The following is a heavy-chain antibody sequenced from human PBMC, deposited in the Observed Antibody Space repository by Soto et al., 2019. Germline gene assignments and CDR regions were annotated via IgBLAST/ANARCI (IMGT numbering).Heavy chain of an antibody. Sequence: PGGSLRLSCAASGFTFSSYWMSWVRQAPGKGLEWVANIKQDGSEKYYVDSVKGRFTISRDNAKNSLYLQMNSLRAEDTAVYYCVTAMVTRYYYGMDVWGQRTTVNVSS. CDR1: GFTFSSYW. CDR2: IKQDGSEK. V-gene: IGHV3-7*03. J-gene: IGHJ6*02. CDR3: VTAMVTRYYYGMDV. D-gene: IGHD5-18*01.